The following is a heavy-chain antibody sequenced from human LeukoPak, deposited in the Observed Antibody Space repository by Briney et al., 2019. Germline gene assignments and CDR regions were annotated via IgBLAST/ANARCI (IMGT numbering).Heavy chain of an antibody. CDR2: IQYDGSNK. Sequence: PGGSLRLSCAASGFTFSSYGVHWVRQAPGKGLEWVAFIQYDGSNKYYADSVKGRFTISRDNSKNTLYLQMNSLRAEDTAVYYCAKDRDYYGFVDFGYFDYWGQGTLVTVSS. J-gene: IGHJ4*02. CDR3: AKDRDYYGFVDFGYFDY. CDR1: GFTFSSYG. V-gene: IGHV3-30*02. D-gene: IGHD3-10*01.